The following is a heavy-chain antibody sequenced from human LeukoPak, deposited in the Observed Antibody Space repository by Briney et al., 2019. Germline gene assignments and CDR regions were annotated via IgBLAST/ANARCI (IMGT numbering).Heavy chain of an antibody. J-gene: IGHJ4*02. CDR3: VRGGIQVSGIDEIDY. D-gene: IGHD6-19*01. CDR2: VGISGDT. V-gene: IGHV3-13*01. CDR1: GFTFRSYD. Sequence: PGGSLRLSCAASGFTFRSYDMHWVRQVTGKGLEWVSAVGISGDTYYAGSVKGRFTISRENAKNSLYLQMNSLTAGDTAVYYCVRGGIQVSGIDEIDYWGQGTLVIVSS.